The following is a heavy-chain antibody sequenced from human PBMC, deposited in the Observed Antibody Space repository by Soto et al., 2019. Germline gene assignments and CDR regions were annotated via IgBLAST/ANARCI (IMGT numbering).Heavy chain of an antibody. Sequence: GASVKVSCKASGYTFTSYYMHWVRQAPGQGLEWMGIINPSGGSTSYAQKFQGRVTMTRDTSTSTVYMELSSLRSEDTAVYYCARGWYSSGWHSGKFDYWGQGTLVTVSS. CDR1: GYTFTSYY. CDR2: INPSGGST. D-gene: IGHD6-19*01. CDR3: ARGWYSSGWHSGKFDY. J-gene: IGHJ4*02. V-gene: IGHV1-46*01.